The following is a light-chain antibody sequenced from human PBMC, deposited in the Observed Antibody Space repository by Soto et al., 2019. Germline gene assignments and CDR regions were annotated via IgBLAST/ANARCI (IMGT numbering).Light chain of an antibody. J-gene: IGKJ2*01. Sequence: EIVLTQSPGTLSLSPGERATLSCRASQSVSSSYLAWYQQKPGQAPRLLIYGASSRATGIPDRFSGSGSGKDFTLTISRLEPEDFEVYYCQQYGSSPNTLGQGTKLEIK. CDR2: GAS. CDR3: QQYGSSPNT. CDR1: QSVSSSY. V-gene: IGKV3-20*01.